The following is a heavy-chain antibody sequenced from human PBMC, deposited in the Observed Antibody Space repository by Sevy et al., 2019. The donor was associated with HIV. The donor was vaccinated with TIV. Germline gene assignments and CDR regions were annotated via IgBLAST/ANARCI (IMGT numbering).Heavy chain of an antibody. D-gene: IGHD4-4*01. J-gene: IGHJ4*02. V-gene: IGHV4-34*01. CDR3: ARGVTVTTVPYYFDY. CDR1: SGSFSAYY. CDR2: INHSGST. Sequence: SETLSLTCAVYSGSFSAYYWSWIRQPPGKGLEWIGEINHSGSTNYNPSLKSRVTISLHTSKNQFSLKLTSVTAADTAVYYCARGVTVTTVPYYFDYWGQGTLVNVSS.